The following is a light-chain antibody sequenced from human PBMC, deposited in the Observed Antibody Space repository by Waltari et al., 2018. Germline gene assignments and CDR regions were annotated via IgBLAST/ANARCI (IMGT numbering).Light chain of an antibody. CDR3: QHYNSFSHIYT. Sequence: IQMTKSPSTLSASVGDRVTITCRASHTITNWLAWYQPKPGKAPNVPIYDASTLESGVPSRFSGSGSGTEFTLTINSLQPDDFATYYCQHYNSFSHIYTFGQGTKLEI. V-gene: IGKV1-5*01. CDR1: HTITNW. J-gene: IGKJ2*01. CDR2: DAS.